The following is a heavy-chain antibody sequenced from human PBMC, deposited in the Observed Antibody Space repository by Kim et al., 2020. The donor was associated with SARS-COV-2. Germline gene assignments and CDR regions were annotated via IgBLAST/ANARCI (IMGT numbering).Heavy chain of an antibody. V-gene: IGHV4-39*01. CDR1: GGSISSSSYN. Sequence: SETLSLTCTASGGSISSSSYNWGWIRQPPGKGLEWIGNIYYSGSTYYNPSLKSRVTISVDTSKNQFSLKLSPVTAADTAVYYCATVVVVAARFDPWGQGT. D-gene: IGHD2-15*01. CDR3: ATVVVVAARFDP. CDR2: IYYSGST. J-gene: IGHJ5*02.